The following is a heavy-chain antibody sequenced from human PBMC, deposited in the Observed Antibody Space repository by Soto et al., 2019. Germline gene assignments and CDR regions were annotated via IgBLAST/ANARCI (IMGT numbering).Heavy chain of an antibody. CDR2: VNPSGGHT. D-gene: IGHD2-21*01. CDR3: ARGGHVVVVIAALDC. Sequence: QVQLMQSGAEVKKPGASVKVSCKASGDTFTDYYIHWVRQAPGQGLEWMGTVNPSGGHTTYAQHCLGRGAMHRGTCTSTLYLELTSLAADDTAIYDCARGGHVVVVIAALDCWGQGSLVTVSS. V-gene: IGHV1-46*01. J-gene: IGHJ4*02. CDR1: GDTFTDYY.